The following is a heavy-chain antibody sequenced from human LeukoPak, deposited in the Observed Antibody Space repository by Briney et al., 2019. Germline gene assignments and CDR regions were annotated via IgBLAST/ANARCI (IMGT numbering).Heavy chain of an antibody. Sequence: SETLSLTCTVSGGSISNYYWSWIRQPPGKGLEWIGEINHSGNTNYNPSLKSRVTISVDTSKNQFSLKLSSVTAADTAVYYCARGGGGVLLWFGEFGYWGQGTLVTVSS. D-gene: IGHD3-10*01. CDR3: ARGGGGVLLWFGEFGY. V-gene: IGHV4-34*01. CDR1: GGSISNYY. CDR2: INHSGNT. J-gene: IGHJ4*02.